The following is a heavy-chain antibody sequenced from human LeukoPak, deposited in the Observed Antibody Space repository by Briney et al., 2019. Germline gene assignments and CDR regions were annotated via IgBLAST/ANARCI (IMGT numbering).Heavy chain of an antibody. CDR2: IYPGDSNT. CDR3: ARLGTLVRGVDYGMDV. V-gene: IGHV5-51*01. J-gene: IGHJ6*02. D-gene: IGHD3-10*01. Sequence: GESLKISCKGSGYSFTNYWIGWVRQMPGKGLEWMGIIYPGDSNTRYRPSFQGQVTISADKSISTAYLQWSSLKASDTAMYYCARLGTLVRGVDYGMDVWGQGTTVTVSS. CDR1: GYSFTNYW.